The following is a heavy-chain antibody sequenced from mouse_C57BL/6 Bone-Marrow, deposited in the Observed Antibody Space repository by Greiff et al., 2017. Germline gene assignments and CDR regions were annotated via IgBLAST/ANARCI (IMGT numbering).Heavy chain of an antibody. V-gene: IGHV1-85*01. CDR2: IYPRDGST. J-gene: IGHJ1*03. CDR3: ARLEFSGSSGNLYFDV. Sequence: QVQLQQSGPELVKPGASVKLSCKASGYTFTSYDINWVQQRPGQGLEWIGWIYPRDGSTKYNEKFKGRATLTVDTSYSTAYMELHSLTSEDSAVYFCARLEFSGSSGNLYFDVWGTGTTVTVSS. CDR1: GYTFTSYD. D-gene: IGHD1-1*01.